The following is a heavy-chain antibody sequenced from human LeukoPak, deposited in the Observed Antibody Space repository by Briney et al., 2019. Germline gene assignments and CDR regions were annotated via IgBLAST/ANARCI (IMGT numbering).Heavy chain of an antibody. CDR3: ATVRMGDFWTGYSSDY. J-gene: IGHJ4*02. Sequence: GGSPRLSCAASGFTFSSYEMNWVRQAPGKGLEWVSYISSSGSPIYYADSVKGRFTISRDNAKNSLYLQMNSLRAEDTAVYYCATVRMGDFWTGYSSDYWGQGTLVTVSS. D-gene: IGHD3/OR15-3a*01. CDR1: GFTFSSYE. CDR2: ISSSGSPI. V-gene: IGHV3-48*03.